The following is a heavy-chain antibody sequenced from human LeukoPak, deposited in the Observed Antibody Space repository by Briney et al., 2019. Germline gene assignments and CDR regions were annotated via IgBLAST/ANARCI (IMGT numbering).Heavy chain of an antibody. CDR2: FDPEDGET. J-gene: IGHJ4*02. V-gene: IGHV1-24*01. CDR1: GYTLTELS. Sequence: ASLKVSCKVSGYTLTELSMHWVRQAPGKGLEWMGGFDPEDGETIYAQTFQGRVTMTEDTSTDTAYMKLSSLRSEDTAVYYCATEPSGSYVGFFVYWGEGGLVTVSS. CDR3: ATEPSGSYVGFFVY. D-gene: IGHD1-26*01.